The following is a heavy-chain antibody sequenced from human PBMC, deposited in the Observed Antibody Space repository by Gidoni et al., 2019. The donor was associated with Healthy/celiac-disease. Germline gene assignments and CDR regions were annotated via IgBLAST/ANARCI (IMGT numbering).Heavy chain of an antibody. CDR1: GGTVSSYD. Sequence: QVQLVQSGAEVKKPGSSVKVPCKASGGTVSSYDTSWVRQAPGQGLEWMGGIIPIVGTATYAQKFQGRVTITADESTSTAYMELSSLRSEDTAVYYCARAPYSSGWYGYYYYYYMDVWGKGTTVTVSS. J-gene: IGHJ6*03. V-gene: IGHV1-69*01. D-gene: IGHD6-19*01. CDR3: ARAPYSSGWYGYYYYYYMDV. CDR2: IIPIVGTA.